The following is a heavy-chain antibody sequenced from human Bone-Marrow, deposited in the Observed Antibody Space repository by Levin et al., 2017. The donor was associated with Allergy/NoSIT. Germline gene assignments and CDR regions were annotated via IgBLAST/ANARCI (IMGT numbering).Heavy chain of an antibody. CDR3: AKDGPRSEVVVIRFDY. J-gene: IGHJ4*02. Sequence: PGGSLRLSCAASGFTFSSYAMSWVRQAPGKGLEWVSAISGSGGSTYYADSVKGRFTISRDNSKNTLYLQMNSLRAEDTAVYYCAKDGPRSEVVVIRFDYWGQGTLVTVSS. V-gene: IGHV3-23*01. D-gene: IGHD3-22*01. CDR1: GFTFSSYA. CDR2: ISGSGGST.